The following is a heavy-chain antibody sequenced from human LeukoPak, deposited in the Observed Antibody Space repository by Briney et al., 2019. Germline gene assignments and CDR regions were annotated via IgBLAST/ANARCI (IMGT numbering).Heavy chain of an antibody. Sequence: SETLSLTCAVYGGSFSGYYWSWIRQPPGKGLEWTGEINHSGSTNYNPSLKSRVTISVDTSKNQFSLKLSSVTAADTAVYYCARVSTWLRLPDYWGQGTLVTVSS. J-gene: IGHJ4*02. V-gene: IGHV4-34*01. CDR1: GGSFSGYY. CDR3: ARVSTWLRLPDY. CDR2: INHSGST. D-gene: IGHD5-12*01.